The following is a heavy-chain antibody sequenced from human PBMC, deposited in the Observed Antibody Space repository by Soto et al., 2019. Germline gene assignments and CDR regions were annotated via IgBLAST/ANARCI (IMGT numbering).Heavy chain of an antibody. CDR2: ISYDGSNK. Sequence: QVQLVESGGGVVQPGRSLRLSCAASGFTFSSYAMHWVRQAPGKGLEWVAVISYDGSNKYYADSVKGRFTISRDNSKNTLYLQMNSLRAEDTAVYYCARGPMTTVTTPIISYWGQGTLVTVSS. J-gene: IGHJ4*02. D-gene: IGHD4-17*01. V-gene: IGHV3-30-3*01. CDR1: GFTFSSYA. CDR3: ARGPMTTVTTPIISY.